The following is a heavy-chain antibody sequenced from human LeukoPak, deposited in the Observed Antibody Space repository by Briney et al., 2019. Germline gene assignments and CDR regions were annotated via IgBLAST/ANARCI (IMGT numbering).Heavy chain of an antibody. CDR2: IWYDGSNK. Sequence: PGGSLRLSCAASGFTFSSYGMHWVRQAPGKGLEWVAVIWYDGSNKYYADSVKGRFTISRDNSKNTLYLQMNSLRAEDTAVYYCARGYVLLDYYYYYGMDVWGQGTTVTVSS. CDR3: ARGYVLLDYYYYYGMDV. V-gene: IGHV3-33*01. CDR1: GFTFSSYG. D-gene: IGHD3-10*01. J-gene: IGHJ6*02.